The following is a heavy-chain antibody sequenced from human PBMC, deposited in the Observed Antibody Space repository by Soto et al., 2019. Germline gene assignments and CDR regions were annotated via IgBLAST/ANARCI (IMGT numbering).Heavy chain of an antibody. CDR3: ARDRGEVWVDF. CDR2: ISTRGSTI. CDR1: GFTFSDFH. V-gene: IGHV3-11*01. J-gene: IGHJ4*02. D-gene: IGHD3-10*01. Sequence: QVHLVESGGGLVKPGGSLRLSCTASGFTFSDFHMNWIRQAPGRGLEWISYISTRGSTIHYVDSVKGRFTISRDNAKNSLYLHLKSLRAEDTAVYYCARDRGEVWVDFWGQGTLVTVSS.